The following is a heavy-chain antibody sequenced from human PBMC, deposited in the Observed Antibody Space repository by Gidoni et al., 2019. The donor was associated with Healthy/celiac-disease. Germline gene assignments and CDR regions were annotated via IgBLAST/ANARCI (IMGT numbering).Heavy chain of an antibody. CDR3: ARSGYCTNGVCLTNPGFDY. J-gene: IGHJ4*02. CDR1: GYTFPSYG. Sequence: QVQLVQSGAEVKKPVASVKVSCKASGYTFPSYGISWVRQAPGQGLEWMGWISAYNGNTNYAQKLQGRVTMTTDTSTSTAYMELRSLRSDDTAVYYCARSGYCTNGVCLTNPGFDYWGQGTLVTVSS. V-gene: IGHV1-18*04. CDR2: ISAYNGNT. D-gene: IGHD2-8*01.